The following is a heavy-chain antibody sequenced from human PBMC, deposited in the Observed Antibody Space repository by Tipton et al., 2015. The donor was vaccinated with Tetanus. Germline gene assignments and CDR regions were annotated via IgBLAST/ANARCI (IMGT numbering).Heavy chain of an antibody. Sequence: QSGAEVKKPGASVKVSCKASGYTLTSYHMHWVRQAPGQGLEWMGIINPIGGSTSYAQKFQGRITMTGDTSTSTVYMDLNSLRSDDTAVYYCARVQEQRIYYYGMDVWGQGTTVTVSS. V-gene: IGHV1-46*01. D-gene: IGHD6-25*01. J-gene: IGHJ6*02. CDR2: INPIGGST. CDR3: ARVQEQRIYYYGMDV. CDR1: GYTLTSYH.